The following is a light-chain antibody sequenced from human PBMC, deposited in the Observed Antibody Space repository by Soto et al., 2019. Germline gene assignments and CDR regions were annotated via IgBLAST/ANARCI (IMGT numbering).Light chain of an antibody. J-gene: IGKJ1*01. V-gene: IGKV1-17*01. Sequence: IQMTHSPSSLSASVLYRVTITCRASQGIRNDLGWYRQKPGKAPKLLIYDASSLESGVPSRFSGSGSGTEFTLTISSLQPDDFATYYCQQYNSYSLFGQGTKVDIK. CDR3: QQYNSYSL. CDR2: DAS. CDR1: QGIRND.